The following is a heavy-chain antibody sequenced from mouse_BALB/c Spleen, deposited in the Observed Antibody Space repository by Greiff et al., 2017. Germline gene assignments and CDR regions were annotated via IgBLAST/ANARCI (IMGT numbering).Heavy chain of an antibody. Sequence: QVQLQQPGAELVKPGASVKLSCKASGYTFTSYWMHWVKQRPGQGLEWIGEINPSNGRTNYNEKFKSKATPTVDKSSSTAYMQLSSLTSEDSAVYYCARTNYDYDGFAYWGQGTLVTVSA. CDR3: ARTNYDYDGFAY. CDR2: INPSNGRT. V-gene: IGHV1S81*02. CDR1: GYTFTSYW. J-gene: IGHJ3*01. D-gene: IGHD2-4*01.